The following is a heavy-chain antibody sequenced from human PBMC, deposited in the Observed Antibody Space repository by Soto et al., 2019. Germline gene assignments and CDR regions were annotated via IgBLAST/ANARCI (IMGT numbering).Heavy chain of an antibody. V-gene: IGHV4-34*01. D-gene: IGHD3-10*01. CDR3: ARVRIRGVIYYGMDV. CDR1: GGSFSGYY. Sequence: SETLSLTCAVYGGSFSGYYWSWIRQPPGKGLEWIGEINHSGSTNYNPSLKGRVTISVDTSKNQFSLKLSSVTAADTAVYYCARVRIRGVIYYGMDVWGQGTTVTVSS. CDR2: INHSGST. J-gene: IGHJ6*02.